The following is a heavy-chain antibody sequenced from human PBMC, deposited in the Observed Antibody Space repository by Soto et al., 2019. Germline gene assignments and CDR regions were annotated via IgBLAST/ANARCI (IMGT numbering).Heavy chain of an antibody. CDR2: IIPIFGTA. Sequence: ASVKVSCKASGGTFSSYAISWVRQAPGQGLEWMGGIIPIFGTADYAQKFQGRVTITADESTSTAYMELSSLRSEDTAVYYCARGIWVATTADYYLDSWGQATLVTVSS. D-gene: IGHD5-12*01. CDR3: ARGIWVATTADYYLDS. V-gene: IGHV1-69*13. CDR1: GGTFSSYA. J-gene: IGHJ4*02.